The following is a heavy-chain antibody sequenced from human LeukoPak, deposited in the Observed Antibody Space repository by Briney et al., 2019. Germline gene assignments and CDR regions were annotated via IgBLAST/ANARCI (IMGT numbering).Heavy chain of an antibody. CDR3: AKGEQLWSWFDY. CDR1: GFTYSSYA. D-gene: IGHD5-18*01. J-gene: IGHJ4*02. V-gene: IGHV3-23*01. CDR2: ISGSDGRT. Sequence: GGSLRLSCAASGFTYSSYAMSWVRQAPGKGLEWVSVISGSDGRTYYADSVKGRFTISRDNSKNTLDLQMNSLRAEDTAVYYCAKGEQLWSWFDYWGQGTLVTVSS.